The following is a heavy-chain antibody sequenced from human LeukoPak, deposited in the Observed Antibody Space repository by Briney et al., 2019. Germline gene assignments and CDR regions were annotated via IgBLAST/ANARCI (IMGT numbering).Heavy chain of an antibody. J-gene: IGHJ4*02. Sequence: ASVKVSCKASGYKFTASHMHWLRQAPGQGLEWMGWVNPNTGATMYAQKFQDRVTMTRDTSISTAYIELRSLLSDDTAVYYCARADEFGDHVLDLWGQGTLVTVSS. CDR2: VNPNTGAT. V-gene: IGHV1-2*02. CDR1: GYKFTASH. CDR3: ARADEFGDHVLDL. D-gene: IGHD2-21*01.